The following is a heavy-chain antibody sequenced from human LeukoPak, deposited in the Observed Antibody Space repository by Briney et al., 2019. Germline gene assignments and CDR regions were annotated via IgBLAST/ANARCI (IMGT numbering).Heavy chain of an antibody. Sequence: GGSLRLSCAASGFTFEDYSMHWVRQAPRKGLDWVALISWVGCSTYYADSVKGRFNIFRENSKNSLYLQMNSLRTEDTDLYYCAKDKGADTAMVYYYYGMDVWGQGTTVTASS. D-gene: IGHD5-18*01. CDR3: AKDKGADTAMVYYYYGMDV. CDR2: ISWVGCST. V-gene: IGHV3-43*01. CDR1: GFTFEDYS. J-gene: IGHJ6*02.